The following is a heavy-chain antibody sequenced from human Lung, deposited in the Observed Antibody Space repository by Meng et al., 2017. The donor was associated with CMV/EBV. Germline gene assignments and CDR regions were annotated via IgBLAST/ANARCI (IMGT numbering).Heavy chain of an antibody. Sequence: GESLKISCAASGFTFKNYAIHWLRQAPGKGLEWVAVISYDGYNKYYADSLKGRFTISRDNSKNTLYLQMSSLRAEDSAVYYCARGLEYPEDYYGGDVWGQGTTVTVSS. V-gene: IGHV3-30-3*01. CDR3: ARGLEYPEDYYGGDV. CDR2: ISYDGYNK. D-gene: IGHD1-1*01. CDR1: GFTFKNYA. J-gene: IGHJ6*02.